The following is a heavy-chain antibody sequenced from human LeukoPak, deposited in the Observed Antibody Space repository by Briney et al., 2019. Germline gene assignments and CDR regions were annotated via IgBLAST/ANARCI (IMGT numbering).Heavy chain of an antibody. D-gene: IGHD2-2*01. CDR1: GFTFSSYA. CDR3: ARDYPKRDCSSTSCYLLYYYYGMDV. CDR2: ISYDGSNK. Sequence: GGSLRLSCAASGFTFSSYAMHWVRQAPGKGLEWVADISYDGSNKYYADSVKGRFTISRDNSKNTLYLQMNSLRAEDTAVYYCARDYPKRDCSSTSCYLLYYYYGMDVWGQGTTVTVSS. J-gene: IGHJ6*02. V-gene: IGHV3-30-3*01.